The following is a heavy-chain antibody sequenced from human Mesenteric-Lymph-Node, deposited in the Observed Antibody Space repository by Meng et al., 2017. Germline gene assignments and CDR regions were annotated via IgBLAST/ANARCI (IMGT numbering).Heavy chain of an antibody. CDR1: GDSVSSGGYY. Sequence: QVQLPESGPGLVRPSEPLSLTCTVSGDSVSSGGYYWSWIRQPPGKGLEWIGYIYYSGTTNYSPSLKSRVTISLDTSKNQFSLNLNSVTAADTAVYYCARGGTVVNLGYWGQGTLVTVSS. J-gene: IGHJ4*02. D-gene: IGHD2-21*01. V-gene: IGHV4-61*08. CDR3: ARGGTVVNLGY. CDR2: IYYSGTT.